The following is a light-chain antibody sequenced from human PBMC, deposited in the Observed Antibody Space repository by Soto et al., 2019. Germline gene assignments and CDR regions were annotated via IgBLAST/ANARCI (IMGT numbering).Light chain of an antibody. CDR2: EVN. CDR3: SSFSGSNTVI. Sequence: QSALTQPPSASGSPGQSVAISCTGSSSDVGAYNYVSWYQQFPGKAPQIMIYEVNKRPSGVPDRFSGSKSGNTASLTVSGRQAEDEEDYYCSSFSGSNTVIFGGGTKVTVL. CDR1: SSDVGAYNY. V-gene: IGLV2-8*01. J-gene: IGLJ2*01.